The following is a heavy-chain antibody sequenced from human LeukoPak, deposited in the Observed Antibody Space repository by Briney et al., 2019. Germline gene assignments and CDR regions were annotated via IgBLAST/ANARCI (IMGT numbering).Heavy chain of an antibody. CDR1: GGSLSSYY. CDR3: ARYYSDSSGYKLDY. V-gene: IGHV4-59*01. Sequence: SETLSLTCTVSGGSLSSYYWSWIRQPPGKGLEWIGYIYYSGSTNYNPSLKSRVTISIDTSKNQISLKLSSVTAADTAVYYCARYYSDSSGYKLDYWGQGTLVTVSS. CDR2: IYYSGST. D-gene: IGHD3-22*01. J-gene: IGHJ4*02.